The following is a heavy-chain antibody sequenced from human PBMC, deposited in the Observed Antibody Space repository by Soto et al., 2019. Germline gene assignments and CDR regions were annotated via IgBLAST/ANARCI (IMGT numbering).Heavy chain of an antibody. CDR2: MNSGVGNT. J-gene: IGHJ4*02. CDR3: ARDTGYTFGSLNY. CDR1: GYTFTDYA. V-gene: IGHV1-3*01. Sequence: HVELVQSGADVKKPGASVTISCKASGYTFTDYALHWVRQAPGQRLEWIGLMNSGVGNTLYSQKFQGWITITRDTSASTAYMELNSLKSEDTAIYYCARDTGYTFGSLNYWGPGTLVTVSS. D-gene: IGHD5-18*01.